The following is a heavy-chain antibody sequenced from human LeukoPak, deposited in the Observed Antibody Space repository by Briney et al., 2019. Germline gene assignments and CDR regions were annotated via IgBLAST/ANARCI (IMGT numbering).Heavy chain of an antibody. CDR1: GFTFSSYA. J-gene: IGHJ4*02. D-gene: IGHD5-18*01. CDR2: ISYDGSNK. Sequence: GGSLRLSCAASGFTFSSYAMHWVRQAPGKGLEWVAVISYDGSNKYYADSVKGRFTISRDNSKNTLYLQMNSLRAEDTAVYYCARGGRYSYGYIFDYWGQGTLVAVSS. V-gene: IGHV3-30-3*01. CDR3: ARGGRYSYGYIFDY.